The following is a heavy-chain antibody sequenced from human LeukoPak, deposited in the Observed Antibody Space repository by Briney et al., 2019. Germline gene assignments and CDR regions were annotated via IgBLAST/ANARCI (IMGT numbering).Heavy chain of an antibody. Sequence: GESLKISCKGSGFTFSTYSFAWVRQMPGKGLEWMGIIYPGDSDTRYSPSFQGQVTISADKSISTAYLQWSSLKASDTAMYYCASQSWYSSGWSGGYWGQGTLVTVSS. CDR2: IYPGDSDT. V-gene: IGHV5-51*01. CDR1: GFTFSTYS. J-gene: IGHJ4*02. D-gene: IGHD6-19*01. CDR3: ASQSWYSSGWSGGY.